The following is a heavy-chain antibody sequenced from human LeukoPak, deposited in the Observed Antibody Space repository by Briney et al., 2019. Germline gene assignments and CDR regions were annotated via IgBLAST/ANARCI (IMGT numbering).Heavy chain of an antibody. CDR3: ARQLAQSEGRAFDI. V-gene: IGHV3-7*03. CDR2: IKQDGSEE. Sequence: GGSLRLSCAASGFTFSTYWMRWVRQAPGKGLEWVANIKQDGSEEYYVDSVKGRFTISRDNAKKSLYLQMNSLRVEDTAVYYCARQLAQSEGRAFDIWGQGTMVTVSS. D-gene: IGHD6-13*01. J-gene: IGHJ3*02. CDR1: GFTFSTYW.